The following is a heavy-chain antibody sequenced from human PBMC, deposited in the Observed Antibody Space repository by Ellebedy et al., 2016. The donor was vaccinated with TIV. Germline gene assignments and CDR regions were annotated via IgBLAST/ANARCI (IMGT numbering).Heavy chain of an antibody. D-gene: IGHD1-26*01. CDR1: GSTLNTYW. J-gene: IGHJ4*02. CDR3: ARDLRGREDY. V-gene: IGHV3-74*01. CDR2: LNEDGSST. Sequence: GESLKISCAASGSTLNTYWMHWVRQAPGKGLMWVSSLNEDGSSTYYAGSLKGRFTISRDNAKNTLYLQMNSLRVEDTAVYYCARDLRGREDYWGQGTLVTVSS.